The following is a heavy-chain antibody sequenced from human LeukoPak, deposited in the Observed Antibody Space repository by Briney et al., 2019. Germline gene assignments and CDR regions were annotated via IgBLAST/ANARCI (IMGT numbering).Heavy chain of an antibody. CDR2: IYNSGST. CDR3: ARGGGLRYFDWLPTAGLDY. J-gene: IGHJ4*02. CDR1: GGSISSYY. V-gene: IGHV4-59*01. D-gene: IGHD3-9*01. Sequence: SETLSLTCTVSGGSISSYYWSWIRQPPGKGLEWIGYIYNSGSTNYNPSLKSRVTISVDTSKNQFSLKLSSVTAADTAVYYCARGGGLRYFDWLPTAGLDYWGQGTLVTVSS.